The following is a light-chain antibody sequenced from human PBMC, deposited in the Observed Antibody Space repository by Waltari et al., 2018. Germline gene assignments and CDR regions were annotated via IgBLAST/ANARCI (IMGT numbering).Light chain of an antibody. V-gene: IGLV7-46*01. CDR3: LLSYSGARV. CDR2: NTE. CDR1: TAAVTSGQY. Sequence: QAVVTQEPSLTVSPGGTVTLTCGSSTAAVTSGQYTYWVQQKPGQAPGTLIYNTENRHSWTSARFTGSLLGGKAALTVSGAQPEDEAEYYCLLSYSGARVFGGGTKLTVL. J-gene: IGLJ3*02.